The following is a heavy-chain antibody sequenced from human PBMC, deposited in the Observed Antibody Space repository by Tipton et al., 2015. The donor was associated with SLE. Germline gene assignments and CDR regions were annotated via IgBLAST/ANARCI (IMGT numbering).Heavy chain of an antibody. CDR1: GASIKSGSYF. CDR3: ARANVAADGALDV. Sequence: GASIKSGSYFWTWIRQPAGKGLEWIGRMFSSGDTNYNPSLKSRLTMSVDTSKNQFSLTVNSVTAADTAVYYCARANVAADGALDVWGQGTMVTVSS. V-gene: IGHV4-61*02. CDR2: MFSSGDT. J-gene: IGHJ3*01. D-gene: IGHD6-13*01.